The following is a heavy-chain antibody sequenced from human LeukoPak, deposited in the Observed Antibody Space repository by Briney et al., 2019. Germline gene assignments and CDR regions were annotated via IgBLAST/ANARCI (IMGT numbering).Heavy chain of an antibody. V-gene: IGHV3-7*01. D-gene: IGHD3-22*01. CDR2: IKQDGSEK. J-gene: IGHJ4*02. CDR1: GFTFSSYW. Sequence: QPGGYLRLYCAASGFTFSSYWMSWVRQAPGKGLEWVANIKQDGSEKYYVDSVKGRFTISRDNAKNSLYLQMNSLRAEDTAVYYCARDLNYYDSSGYFDYWGQGTLVTVSS. CDR3: ARDLNYYDSSGYFDY.